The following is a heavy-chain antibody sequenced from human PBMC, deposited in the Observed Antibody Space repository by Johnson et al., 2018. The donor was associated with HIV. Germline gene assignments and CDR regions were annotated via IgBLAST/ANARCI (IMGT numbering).Heavy chain of an antibody. CDR3: SRDQGWGDAFDI. D-gene: IGHD3-16*01. Sequence: VQLVESGGGVVRPGGSLRLSCAASGFTFDDYGMSWVRQAPGKGLEWVSGINWNGGSTGYADSVKGRFTNTRDNAKNSLYLQKNSLRAEDQAVYYCSRDQGWGDAFDIWGQGTMVIVSS. CDR1: GFTFDDYG. V-gene: IGHV3-20*04. J-gene: IGHJ3*02. CDR2: INWNGGST.